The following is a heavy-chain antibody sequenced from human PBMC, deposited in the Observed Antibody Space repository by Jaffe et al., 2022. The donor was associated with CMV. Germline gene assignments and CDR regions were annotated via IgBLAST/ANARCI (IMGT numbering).Heavy chain of an antibody. V-gene: IGHV1-8*01. D-gene: IGHD4-17*01. CDR2: MNPNSGNT. J-gene: IGHJ6*02. CDR1: GYTFTSYD. CDR3: ARVPYGDSANYYYYYGMDV. Sequence: QVQLVQSGAEVKKPGASVKVSCKASGYTFTSYDINWVRQATGQGLEWMGWMNPNSGNTGYAQKFQGRVTMTRNTSISTAYMELSSLRSEDTAVYYCARVPYGDSANYYYYYGMDVWGQGTTVTVSS.